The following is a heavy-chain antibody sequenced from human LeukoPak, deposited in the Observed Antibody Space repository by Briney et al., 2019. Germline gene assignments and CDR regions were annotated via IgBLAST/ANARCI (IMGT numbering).Heavy chain of an antibody. V-gene: IGHV3-53*01. Sequence: PGGSLRLSCAASGYTVSTNYMSWVRQVSGEGLEFVSLISTSGTTDYADSVKGRFTISSDNSKNTLYPQMNSLRAEDTAVYYCARVRSDTRGWYEFDYWGQGTLVTVSS. J-gene: IGHJ4*02. CDR3: ARVRSDTRGWYEFDY. CDR2: ISTSGTT. D-gene: IGHD6-19*01. CDR1: GYTVSTNY.